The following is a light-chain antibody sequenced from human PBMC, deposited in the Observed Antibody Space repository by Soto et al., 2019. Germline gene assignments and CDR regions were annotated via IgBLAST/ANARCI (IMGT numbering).Light chain of an antibody. Sequence: QSVLTQPPSVSGAPGQRVTISCTGRSSNIGAGYDVHWYQQLLGTAPKLLIFDNSNRPSGVPDRISGSRSGTSASLAITGLQAEDEADYYCQSYDSSLSGSVVFGGGTKLTVL. J-gene: IGLJ2*01. CDR2: DNS. CDR1: SSNIGAGYD. CDR3: QSYDSSLSGSVV. V-gene: IGLV1-40*01.